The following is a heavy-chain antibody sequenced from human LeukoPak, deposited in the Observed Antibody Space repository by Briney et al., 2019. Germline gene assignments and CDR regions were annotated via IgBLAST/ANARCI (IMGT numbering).Heavy chain of an antibody. V-gene: IGHV3-23*01. D-gene: IGHD3-22*01. Sequence: GGSLRLSCAASGFTFSSYAMSWVRQAPGKGLEWVSAITGSGGSTYYADSVKGRFTISRDNSKNTLYLQMNSLRAEDTAVYYCAKDYYPYYDSSGLYYFDYWGQGTLVTVSS. CDR1: GFTFSSYA. J-gene: IGHJ4*02. CDR2: ITGSGGST. CDR3: AKDYYPYYDSSGLYYFDY.